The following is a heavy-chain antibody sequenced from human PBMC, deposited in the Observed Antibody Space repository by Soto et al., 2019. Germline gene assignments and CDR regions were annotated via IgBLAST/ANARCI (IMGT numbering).Heavy chain of an antibody. D-gene: IGHD3-3*01. V-gene: IGHV1-2*04. CDR2: INPNSGGT. CDR1: GYTFTGYY. J-gene: IGHJ6*02. Sequence: ASVKVSCKASGYTFTGYYMHWVRQAPGQGLEWMGWINPNSGGTNYAQKFQGWVTMTRDTSISTAYMELSRLRSDDTAVYYCVRGPPVAIFGVVTSYGMDVWGQGTTVTVSS. CDR3: VRGPPVAIFGVVTSYGMDV.